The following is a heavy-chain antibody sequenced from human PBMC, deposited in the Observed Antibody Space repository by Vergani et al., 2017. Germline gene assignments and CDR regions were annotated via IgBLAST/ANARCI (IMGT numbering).Heavy chain of an antibody. D-gene: IGHD3-22*01. J-gene: IGHJ3*02. Sequence: QLQLQESGPGLVKPSETLSLTCTVSGGSISSSSYYWGWLRQPPGKGLEWIGSIYYRGSTYYNPSLKSRVTISVDTSKNQFSLKLSSVTAADTAVYYCARDVDYYDSSGFQTRGAFDIWGQGTMVTVSS. CDR2: IYYRGST. V-gene: IGHV4-39*02. CDR3: ARDVDYYDSSGFQTRGAFDI. CDR1: GGSISSSSYY.